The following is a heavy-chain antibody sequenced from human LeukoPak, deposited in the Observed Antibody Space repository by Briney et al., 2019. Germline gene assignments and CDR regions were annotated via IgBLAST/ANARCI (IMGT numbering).Heavy chain of an antibody. D-gene: IGHD5-12*01. CDR2: IYYSGST. CDR1: GGSVSSGSYY. V-gene: IGHV4-61*01. CDR3: ARDPFHSGYDGSYFDY. J-gene: IGHJ4*01. Sequence: SETRSLTCTVSGGSVSSGSYYWSWIRQPPGKGLEWIGYIYYSGSTNYNPSLKSRVTISVDTSKNQFSLKLSSVTAADTAVYYCARDPFHSGYDGSYFDYWGHRTLVTVSS.